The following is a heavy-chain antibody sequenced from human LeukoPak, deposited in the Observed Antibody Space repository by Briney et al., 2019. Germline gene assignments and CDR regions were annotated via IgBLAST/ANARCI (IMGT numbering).Heavy chain of an antibody. CDR3: VRSYHFWKIYYYFDY. J-gene: IGHJ4*02. Sequence: GGSLRLSCAASGFTFDDFDMSWVRQSPGKGLEWVSGTDSNGATTSYRESVKGRFTISRDNAKNSPYLQMNSLRVEEKALYYCVRSYHFWKIYYYFDYWGQGTQVTVSS. V-gene: IGHV3-20*04. D-gene: IGHD3-3*02. CDR1: GFTFDDFD. CDR2: TDSNGATT.